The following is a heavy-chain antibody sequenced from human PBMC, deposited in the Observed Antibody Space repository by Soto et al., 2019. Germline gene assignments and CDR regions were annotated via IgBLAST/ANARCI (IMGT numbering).Heavy chain of an antibody. J-gene: IGHJ4*02. D-gene: IGHD5-18*01. CDR1: GFTFSSYA. Sequence: QVQLVESGGGVVQPGRSLRLSCAASGFTFSSYAMHWVRQAPGKGLEWVAVISYDGSNKYYADSVKGRFTISRDNSKNTLYLQMNRLRAEDTAVYYCARDGGDTAMAAFDYWGQGTLVTVSS. V-gene: IGHV3-30-3*01. CDR3: ARDGGDTAMAAFDY. CDR2: ISYDGSNK.